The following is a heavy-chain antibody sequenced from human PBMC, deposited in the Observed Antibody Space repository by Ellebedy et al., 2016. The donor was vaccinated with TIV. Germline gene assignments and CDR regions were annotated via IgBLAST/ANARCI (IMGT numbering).Heavy chain of an antibody. CDR3: ARAVGGSSSL. CDR2: INQDGSEN. Sequence: GGSLRLSCAASGFTLSSYWMSWVRQAPGKGLEWVANINQDGSENYYVDSVKGRFSISRDKAKNSLYLQMNSLRAEDTAVYYCARAVGGSSSLWGQGTLVTVSS. J-gene: IGHJ4*02. V-gene: IGHV3-7*03. CDR1: GFTLSSYW. D-gene: IGHD6-13*01.